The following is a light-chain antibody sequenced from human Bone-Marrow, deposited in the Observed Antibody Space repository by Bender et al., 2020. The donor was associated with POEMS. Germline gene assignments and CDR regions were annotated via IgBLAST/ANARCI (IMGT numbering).Light chain of an antibody. J-gene: IGLJ2*01. CDR2: QDV. CDR1: ELGDKN. CDR3: QAWDSSTNAVV. V-gene: IGLV3-1*01. Sequence: SYELTQSPSVSVSPGQTVRITCSGDELGDKNTYWYQQKAGQSPVLVIYQDVKRPSGIPERFSGSNSGNTATLTISGTQAMDESDYYCQAWDSSTNAVVFGGGTKLTVL.